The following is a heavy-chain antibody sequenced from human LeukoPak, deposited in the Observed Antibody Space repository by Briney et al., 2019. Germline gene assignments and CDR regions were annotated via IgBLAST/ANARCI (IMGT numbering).Heavy chain of an antibody. CDR1: GYTFTGYY. D-gene: IGHD5-24*01. Sequence: ASVKVSCKASGYTFTGYYMQWVRQAPGQGLEWMGRISPNTGGTNYAQKFQGRLTMTRDTSISTVYMELSRLRSDDTAVYYCARVGDGLNDAFDIWGQGTMVTVSS. CDR2: ISPNTGGT. CDR3: ARVGDGLNDAFDI. V-gene: IGHV1-2*06. J-gene: IGHJ3*02.